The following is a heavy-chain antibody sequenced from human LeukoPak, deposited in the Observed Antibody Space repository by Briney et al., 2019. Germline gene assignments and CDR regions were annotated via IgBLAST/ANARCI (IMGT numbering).Heavy chain of an antibody. Sequence: ASVKVSCKASGYTFTSYGNSWVRRAPGQGLEWMGWISAYNGNTNYAQKLQGRVTMTTDTSASTAYMELRSLRSDDTAVYYCARESFSDYPLFDYWGQGTLVTVSS. CDR2: ISAYNGNT. CDR3: ARESFSDYPLFDY. J-gene: IGHJ4*02. D-gene: IGHD4-17*01. CDR1: GYTFTSYG. V-gene: IGHV1-18*04.